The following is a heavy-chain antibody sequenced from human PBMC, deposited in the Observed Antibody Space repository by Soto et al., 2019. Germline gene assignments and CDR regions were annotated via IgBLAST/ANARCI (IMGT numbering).Heavy chain of an antibody. CDR2: INSDGSST. CDR3: AREGQQLLLDYYYGMDV. Sequence: ETLSLSCEASGFTFSSYAMHWVRQAPGKGLVWVSRINSDGSSTSYADSVKGRFTISRDNAKNTLYLQMNSLRAEDTAVYYCAREGQQLLLDYYYGMDVWGQGTTVTVSS. V-gene: IGHV3-74*01. D-gene: IGHD6-13*01. CDR1: GFTFSSYA. J-gene: IGHJ6*02.